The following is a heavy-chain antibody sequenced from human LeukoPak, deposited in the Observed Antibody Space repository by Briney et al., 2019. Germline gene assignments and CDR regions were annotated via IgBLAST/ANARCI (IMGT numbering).Heavy chain of an antibody. V-gene: IGHV4-34*01. Sequence: PSETLSLTCAVYGGSFSGYYWSWIRQPPGKGLEWVGEINHSGSTNYNPSLKSRVTMSVDTSKNQFSLKLSSVTVADTAVYYCARGHSSGWYGLFDIWGQGTVVTVPS. CDR3: ARGHSSGWYGLFDI. J-gene: IGHJ3*02. CDR1: GGSFSGYY. CDR2: INHSGST. D-gene: IGHD6-19*01.